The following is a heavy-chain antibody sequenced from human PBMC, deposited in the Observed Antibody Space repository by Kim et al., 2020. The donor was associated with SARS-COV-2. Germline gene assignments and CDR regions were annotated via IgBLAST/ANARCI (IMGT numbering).Heavy chain of an antibody. D-gene: IGHD3-22*01. CDR1: GESINSTSFY. J-gene: IGHJ5*02. CDR2: VYYSGTT. V-gene: IGHV4-39*01. Sequence: SEALSLTCTVSGESINSTSFYWGWIRQPPGKGLEWIGSVYYSGTTYYNPSLRGRVTISLDTSKNQFALNLNHGTAADTAVYYCARHAYDSFNWFDPWGQGTLVTVSS. CDR3: ARHAYDSFNWFDP.